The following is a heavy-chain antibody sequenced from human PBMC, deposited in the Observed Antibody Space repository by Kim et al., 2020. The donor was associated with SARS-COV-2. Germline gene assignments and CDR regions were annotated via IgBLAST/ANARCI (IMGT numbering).Heavy chain of an antibody. D-gene: IGHD6-13*01. J-gene: IGHJ4*02. CDR3: ARDPFTLPPIIAAPLDY. Sequence: GGSLRLSCAASGFTFSSYAMHWVRQAPGKGLEWVAVISYDGSNKYYADSVKGRFTISRDNSKNTLYLQMNSLRAEDTAGYYCARDPFTLPPIIAAPLDYWGQGTLVTVT. CDR2: ISYDGSNK. CDR1: GFTFSSYA. V-gene: IGHV3-30-3*01.